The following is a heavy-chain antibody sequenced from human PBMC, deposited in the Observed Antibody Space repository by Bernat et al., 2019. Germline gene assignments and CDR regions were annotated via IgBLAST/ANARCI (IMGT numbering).Heavy chain of an antibody. V-gene: IGHV4-34*01. CDR3: ARVQPTYCSSTSCYGPYFDY. CDR1: GGSFSGYY. CDR2: INHSGST. J-gene: IGHJ4*02. D-gene: IGHD2-2*01. Sequence: QVQLQQWGAGLLKPSETLSLTCAVYGGSFSGYYWSWIRQPPGKGLEWIGEINHSGSTNYNPSLKSRVTISVDTSKNQFSLKLSSVTAADTAVYYCARVQPTYCSSTSCYGPYFDYWGQGTPVTVSS.